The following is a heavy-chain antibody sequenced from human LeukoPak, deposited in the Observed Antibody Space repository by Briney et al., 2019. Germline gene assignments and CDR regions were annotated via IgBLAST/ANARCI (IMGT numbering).Heavy chain of an antibody. J-gene: IGHJ4*02. CDR2: MNPNSGNT. D-gene: IGHD6-19*01. V-gene: IGHV1-8*01. CDR3: ASAAMAGTETAY. Sequence: ASVKVSCKASGYTFTSYDINWVRQATGQGLEWMGWMNPNSGNTGYAQKFQGRVTMTRNTSISTAYMELSSLRSEDTAVYYCASAAMAGTETAYWGQGTLVTVSS. CDR1: GYTFTSYD.